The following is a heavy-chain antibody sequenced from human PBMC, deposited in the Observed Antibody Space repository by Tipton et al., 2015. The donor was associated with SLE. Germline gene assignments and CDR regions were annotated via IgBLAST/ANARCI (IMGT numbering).Heavy chain of an antibody. CDR1: GFNFSNYW. D-gene: IGHD3-10*01. CDR2: IKQDGSEK. V-gene: IGHV3-7*01. Sequence: SLRLSCAASGFNFSNYWMIWVRQPPGKGLEWVANIKQDGSEKFYVDSVKGRFTISRDNVKNSLYLQMNSLRAEDTALYYCARRNSESGAFDMWGQGTLVTVSS. J-gene: IGHJ3*02. CDR3: ARRNSESGAFDM.